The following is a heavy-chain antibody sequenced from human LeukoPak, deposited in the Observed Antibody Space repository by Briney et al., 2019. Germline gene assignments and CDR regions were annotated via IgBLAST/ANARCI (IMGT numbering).Heavy chain of an antibody. D-gene: IGHD3-10*01. Sequence: ASVKVSCKASGYTFTSYGISWVRQAPGQGLEWMGWISAYNGNTNYAQKLQGRVTMTTDTSTSTAYMELRSLRSDDTAVYYCARYGPIVTMVRGVIQDYWGQGTLVTVSS. CDR2: ISAYNGNT. CDR3: ARYGPIVTMVRGVIQDY. CDR1: GYTFTSYG. V-gene: IGHV1-18*01. J-gene: IGHJ4*02.